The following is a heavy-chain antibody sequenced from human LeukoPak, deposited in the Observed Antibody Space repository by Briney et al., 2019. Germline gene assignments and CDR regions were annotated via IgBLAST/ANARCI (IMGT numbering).Heavy chain of an antibody. D-gene: IGHD4-11*01. CDR2: IYYSGST. J-gene: IGHJ3*02. Sequence: SETLSLTCTVSGGSISSSSYYWGWIRQPPGKGREWIGSIYYSGSTYYNPSLKSRVTISVDTSKNQFSLKLSSVTAADTAVYYCARDPHSKLQNAFDIWGQGTMVTVSS. CDR3: ARDPHSKLQNAFDI. V-gene: IGHV4-39*07. CDR1: GGSISSSSYY.